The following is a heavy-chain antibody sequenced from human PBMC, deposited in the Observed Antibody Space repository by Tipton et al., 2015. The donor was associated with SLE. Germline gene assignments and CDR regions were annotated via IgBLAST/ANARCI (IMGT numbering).Heavy chain of an antibody. CDR3: ARDGAPFDY. CDR2: ISYDGSNR. D-gene: IGHD1-26*01. Sequence: RSLRLSCAASGFTFSDYGMHWVRQAPGKGLEWVAVISYDGSNRYYAESVKGRFTISRDNSKNMLYLQMNSLRADDTAVYYCARDGAPFDYWGQGTLVTVSS. CDR1: GFTFSDYG. J-gene: IGHJ4*02. V-gene: IGHV3-30*03.